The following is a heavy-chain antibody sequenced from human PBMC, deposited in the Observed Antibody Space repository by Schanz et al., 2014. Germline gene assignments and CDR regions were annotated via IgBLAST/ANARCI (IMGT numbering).Heavy chain of an antibody. CDR3: ARGGYSSGWYDRDIAHFDY. CDR1: GGTFSSYT. CDR2: ISAYNGHT. V-gene: IGHV1-69*08. D-gene: IGHD6-19*01. Sequence: QVQLVQSGAEVKKPGSSVKVSCTASGGTFSSYTISWIRQAPGQGLEWMGWISAYNGHTDYAQKFQGRVTMTRDTSTSTVYMELSSLKSEDTAVYYCARGGYSSGWYDRDIAHFDYWGQGTLXTVSS. J-gene: IGHJ4*02.